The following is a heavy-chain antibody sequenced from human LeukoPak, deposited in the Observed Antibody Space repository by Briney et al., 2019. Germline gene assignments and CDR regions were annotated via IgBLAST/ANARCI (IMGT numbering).Heavy chain of an antibody. CDR1: GYSISSGYY. Sequence: SETLSLTCTVSGYSISSGYYWGWIRQPPGKGLEWIGSIYHSGSTYYNPSLKSRVTISVDTSKNQFSLKLSSVTAADTAVYYCARHYVWGSYRPYYFDYWGQGTLVTVSS. J-gene: IGHJ4*02. V-gene: IGHV4-38-2*02. CDR3: ARHYVWGSYRPYYFDY. CDR2: IYHSGST. D-gene: IGHD3-16*02.